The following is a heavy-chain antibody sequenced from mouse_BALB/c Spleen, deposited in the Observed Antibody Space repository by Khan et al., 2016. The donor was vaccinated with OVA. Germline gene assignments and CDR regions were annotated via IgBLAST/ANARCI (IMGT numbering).Heavy chain of an antibody. V-gene: IGHV1-87*01. J-gene: IGHJ2*01. CDR2: IYPGDGDT. CDR1: GYTFTRYW. Sequence: QVQLKQSGAELARPGASVKLSCKASGYTFTRYWMQWVKQGPGQGLEWIGAIYPGDGDTKYTQKFKGKATLTADKSSSTAYMELSSLASEDSAVYYCASHYGSYFDYWGQGTTLTVSS. D-gene: IGHD2-1*01. CDR3: ASHYGSYFDY.